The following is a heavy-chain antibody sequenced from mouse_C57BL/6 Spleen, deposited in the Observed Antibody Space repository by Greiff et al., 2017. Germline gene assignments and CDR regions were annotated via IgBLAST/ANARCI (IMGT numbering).Heavy chain of an antibody. V-gene: IGHV1-53*01. D-gene: IGHD2-3*01. CDR2: INPSNGGT. J-gene: IGHJ3*01. CDR3: ARSGDGYILFAY. Sequence: VQLQQPGTELVKPGASVKLSCKASGYNFTSDWMHWVKQRPGQGLEWIGNINPSNGGTKYNEKFQSKATMTADKSSSTAYMQLSSLTSEDSAVDYCARSGDGYILFAYWGQGTLVTVSA. CDR1: GYNFTSDW.